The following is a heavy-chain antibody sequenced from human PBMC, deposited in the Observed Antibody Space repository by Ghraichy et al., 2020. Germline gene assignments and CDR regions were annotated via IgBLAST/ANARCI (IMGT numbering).Heavy chain of an antibody. CDR2: INHSGST. D-gene: IGHD6-13*01. V-gene: IGHV4-34*01. CDR3: ARGGGSSWYGVNWFDP. CDR1: GGSFSGYY. J-gene: IGHJ5*02. Sequence: SETLSLTCAVYGGSFSGYYWSWIRQPPGKGLEWIGEINHSGSTNYNPSLKSRVTISVDTSKNQFSLKLSSVTAADTAMYYCARGGGSSWYGVNWFDPWGQGTLVTVSS.